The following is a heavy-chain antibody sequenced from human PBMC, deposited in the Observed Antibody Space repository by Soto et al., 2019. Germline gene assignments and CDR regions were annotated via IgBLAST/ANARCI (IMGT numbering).Heavy chain of an antibody. Sequence: GGSLRLSCAASGFTFSSYGMHWVRQAPGKGLEWVAVISYDGSNKYYADSVKGRFTISRDNSKNTLYLQMNSLRAEDTAVYYCASGGPENAFDIWGQGTMVTVSS. CDR1: GFTFSSYG. CDR2: ISYDGSNK. V-gene: IGHV3-30*03. D-gene: IGHD3-10*01. CDR3: ASGGPENAFDI. J-gene: IGHJ3*02.